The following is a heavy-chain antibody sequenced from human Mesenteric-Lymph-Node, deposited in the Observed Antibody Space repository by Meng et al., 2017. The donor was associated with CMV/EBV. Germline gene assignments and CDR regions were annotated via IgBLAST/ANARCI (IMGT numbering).Heavy chain of an antibody. CDR2: IYHSGST. D-gene: IGHD3-3*01. CDR1: GYSISSGYY. Sequence: SETLSLTCTVSGYSISSGYYWGWIRQPPGKGLEWIGSIYHSGSTYYNPSLKSRVTISVGTSKNQFSLKLSSVTAADTAVYYCARDGELGYYDFWSGYYLNWFDPWGQGTLVTVSS. V-gene: IGHV4-38-2*02. CDR3: ARDGELGYYDFWSGYYLNWFDP. J-gene: IGHJ5*02.